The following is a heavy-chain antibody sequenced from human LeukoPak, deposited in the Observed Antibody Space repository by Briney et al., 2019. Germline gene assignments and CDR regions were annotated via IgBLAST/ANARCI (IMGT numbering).Heavy chain of an antibody. J-gene: IGHJ3*02. CDR3: ARCGSVRFYDSSEPYDAFDI. D-gene: IGHD3-22*01. Sequence: ASVKVSCKASGYTFTGYYMHWVRQAPGQGLEWMGWINPNSGGTNYAQKFQGRVTMTRDTSISTAYMELSRLRSDDTAVYYCARCGSVRFYDSSEPYDAFDIWGQGTMVTVSS. CDR2: INPNSGGT. CDR1: GYTFTGYY. V-gene: IGHV1-2*02.